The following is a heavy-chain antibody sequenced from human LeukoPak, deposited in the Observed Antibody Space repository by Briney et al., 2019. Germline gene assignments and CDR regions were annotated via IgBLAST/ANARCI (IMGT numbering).Heavy chain of an antibody. Sequence: SETLSLTCAVYGGSFSGYYWSWIRQPPVKGLEWIGEINHSGSTNYNPSLKSRVTISVDTSKNQFSLKLSSVTAADTAVYYCARGSNILTGPYYFDYWGQGTLVTVSS. V-gene: IGHV4-34*01. CDR3: ARGSNILTGPYYFDY. D-gene: IGHD3-9*01. J-gene: IGHJ4*02. CDR2: INHSGST. CDR1: GGSFSGYY.